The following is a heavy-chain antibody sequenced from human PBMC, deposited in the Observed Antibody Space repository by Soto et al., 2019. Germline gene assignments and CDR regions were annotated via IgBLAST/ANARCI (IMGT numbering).Heavy chain of an antibody. J-gene: IGHJ3*02. CDR2: IYSRGNT. CDR1: GGSISSDY. Sequence: PEKLSLTCTVSGGSISSDYWSWIRQSPGKGLEWIGYIYSRGNTNYNPSLKSRVTISVDTSKTHFSLNLSSVTAADTAVYYCASGSPRDGYNSGHIDFDICCQGPLVT. D-gene: IGHD5-12*01. CDR3: ASGSPRDGYNSGHIDFDI. V-gene: IGHV4-59*01.